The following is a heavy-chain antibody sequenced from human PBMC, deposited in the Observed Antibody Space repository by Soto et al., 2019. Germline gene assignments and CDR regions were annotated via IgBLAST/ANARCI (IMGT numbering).Heavy chain of an antibody. CDR2: IYYSGST. CDR1: GGSIRSYY. CDR3: AREGVSSSWYNYYGMDV. Sequence: QVQLQESGPGLVKPSETLSLTCTVSGGSIRSYYWSWIRQPPGKGLEWIGYIYYSGSTNYNPSLKSRVTISVDTSKNQFSLKLSSVTAADTAVYYCAREGVSSSWYNYYGMDVWGQGTTVTVSS. J-gene: IGHJ6*02. D-gene: IGHD6-13*01. V-gene: IGHV4-59*01.